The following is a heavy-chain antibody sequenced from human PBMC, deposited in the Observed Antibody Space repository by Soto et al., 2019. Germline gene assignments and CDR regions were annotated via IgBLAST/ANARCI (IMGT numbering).Heavy chain of an antibody. Sequence: RGESLKISCKGSGYSFTSYWIGWVRQMPGKGLEWMGIIYPGDSDTTYSPSFQGQVTISADKSISTAYLQWSSLKASDTAMYYCARPGLMGATGRPHYFDYWGQGTLVTVS. V-gene: IGHV5-51*01. CDR2: IYPGDSDT. CDR3: ARPGLMGATGRPHYFDY. J-gene: IGHJ4*02. CDR1: GYSFTSYW. D-gene: IGHD1-26*01.